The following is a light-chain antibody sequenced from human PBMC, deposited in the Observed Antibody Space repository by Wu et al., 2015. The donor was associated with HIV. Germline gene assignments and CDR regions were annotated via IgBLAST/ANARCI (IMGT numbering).Light chain of an antibody. V-gene: IGKV1-5*03. J-gene: IGKJ1*01. CDR1: QSISDW. CDR3: QQYNGNSRT. Sequence: DIQMTQSPTTLSASVGDRVTITCRASQSISDWLAWYQQKPGKAPKLLIYKASGLESGVPSRFSGSGSGTEFTLTISSLQPDDFATYYCQQYNGNSRTSGQGTKVEIK. CDR2: KAS.